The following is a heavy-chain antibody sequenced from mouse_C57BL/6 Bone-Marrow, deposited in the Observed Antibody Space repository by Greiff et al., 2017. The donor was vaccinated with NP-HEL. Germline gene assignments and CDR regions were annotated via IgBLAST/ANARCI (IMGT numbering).Heavy chain of an antibody. D-gene: IGHD2-4*01. V-gene: IGHV5-17*01. CDR2: ISSGSSTI. CDR1: GFTFSDYG. J-gene: IGHJ2*01. Sequence: EVHLVEPGGGLVKPGGSLKLSCAASGFTFSDYGMHWVRQAPEKGLEWVAYISSGSSTIYYADTVKGRFTISRDNAKNTLFLQMTSLRSEDTAMYYCARGAIYYDYDYWGQGTTLTVSS. CDR3: ARGAIYYDYDY.